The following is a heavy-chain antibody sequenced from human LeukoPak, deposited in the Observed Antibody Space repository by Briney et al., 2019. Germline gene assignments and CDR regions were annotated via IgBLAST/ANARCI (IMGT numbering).Heavy chain of an antibody. CDR1: GYTFTGYY. CDR2: IHHKSGGT. J-gene: IGHJ4*02. CDR3: ARGLRVITFGGVIYYFDY. Sequence: ASVTVSCKASGYTFTGYYMHWVRQAPGQGCVWVGWIHHKSGGTNYAQKFQGRVTMTRDTSISTAYMELSRLRSEDTAVYYCARGLRVITFGGVIYYFDYWGQGTLVTVSS. V-gene: IGHV1-2*02. D-gene: IGHD3-16*01.